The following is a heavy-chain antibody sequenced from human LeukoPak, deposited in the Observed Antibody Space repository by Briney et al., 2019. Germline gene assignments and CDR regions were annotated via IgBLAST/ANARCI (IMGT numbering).Heavy chain of an antibody. CDR2: IYYSGST. CDR1: GGSISSYY. D-gene: IGHD3-10*01. Sequence: PSETLSLTCTVSGGSISSYYWSWIRQPPGKGLEWTGYIYYSGSTNYNPSLKSRVTIAVDTSKNQFSLKLSSVTAADTAVYYCARRVKGLLWFGIRGYYFDYWGQGTLVTVSS. CDR3: ARRVKGLLWFGIRGYYFDY. V-gene: IGHV4-59*12. J-gene: IGHJ4*02.